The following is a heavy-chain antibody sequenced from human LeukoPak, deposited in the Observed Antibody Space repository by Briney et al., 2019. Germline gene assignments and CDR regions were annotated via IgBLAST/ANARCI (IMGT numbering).Heavy chain of an antibody. CDR1: RLTFSNYW. V-gene: IGHV3-53*01. CDR3: ARDLPFDY. Sequence: GGSLRLSCAASRLTFSNYWMHWVRQAPGKGLEWVSVIYSGGSTYYADSVKGRFTISRDNSKNTLYLQMNSLRAEDTAVYCCARDLPFDYWGQGTLVTVSS. J-gene: IGHJ4*02. CDR2: IYSGGST.